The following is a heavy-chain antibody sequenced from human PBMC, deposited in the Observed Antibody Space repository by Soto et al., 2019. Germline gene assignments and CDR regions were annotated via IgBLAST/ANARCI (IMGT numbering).Heavy chain of an antibody. Sequence: QVQLVESGGCVVQPGRSLRLSCAASGFTFSSYAMHWVRQAPGKGLEWVAVISYDGSNKYYADSVKGRFTISRDNSKNTLYLQMNSLRAEDTAVYYCAGGIAAAGYWGQGTLVTVSS. J-gene: IGHJ4*02. CDR2: ISYDGSNK. V-gene: IGHV3-30-3*01. CDR3: AGGIAAAGY. CDR1: GFTFSSYA. D-gene: IGHD6-13*01.